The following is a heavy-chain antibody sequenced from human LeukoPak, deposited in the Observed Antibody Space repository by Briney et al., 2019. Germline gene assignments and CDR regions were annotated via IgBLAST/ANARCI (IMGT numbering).Heavy chain of an antibody. CDR1: GYTFTSYD. V-gene: IGHV1-8*01. J-gene: IGHJ3*02. Sequence: GASVKVSCKASGYTFTSYDINWVRQATGQGLEWMGWMNPNSGNTGYAQKFQGRVTMTRNTSISTAYMELSSLRSEDTAVYYCAMSYYYGSGKYDAFDIWGQGTMVTVSS. CDR2: MNPNSGNT. D-gene: IGHD3-10*01. CDR3: AMSYYYGSGKYDAFDI.